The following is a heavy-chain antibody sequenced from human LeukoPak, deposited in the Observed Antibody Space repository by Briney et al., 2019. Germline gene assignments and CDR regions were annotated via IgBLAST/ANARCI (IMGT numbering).Heavy chain of an antibody. D-gene: IGHD6-19*01. V-gene: IGHV3-23*01. CDR3: AKDKSGSSGWYTPYYYYGMDV. J-gene: IGHJ6*02. CDR1: GFIFGSYA. CDR2: ISASGGST. Sequence: QTGGSLRLSCAASGFIFGSYAMSWVRQAPGKGLEWVSTISASGGSTYYADSVKGRFTISRDNSKNTLYLQMNSLRAEDTAVYYCAKDKSGSSGWYTPYYYYGMDVWGQGTTVTVSS.